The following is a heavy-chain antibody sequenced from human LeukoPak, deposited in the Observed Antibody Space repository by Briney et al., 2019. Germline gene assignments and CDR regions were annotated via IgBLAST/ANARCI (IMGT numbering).Heavy chain of an antibody. CDR3: ARGRRSSGWLAVYYFDY. V-gene: IGHV4-61*02. CDR1: GGSISSGSYY. CDR2: IYTSGST. D-gene: IGHD6-19*01. J-gene: IGHJ4*02. Sequence: SQTLSLTCTVSGGSISSGSYYWSWIRQPAGKGLEWIGRIYTSGSTNYNPSLKSRVTISVDTSKNQFSLKLSSVTAADTAVYYCARGRRSSGWLAVYYFDYWGQGTLVTVSS.